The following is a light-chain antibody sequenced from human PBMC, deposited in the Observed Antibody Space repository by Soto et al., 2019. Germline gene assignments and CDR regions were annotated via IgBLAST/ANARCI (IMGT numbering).Light chain of an antibody. V-gene: IGKV3-15*01. CDR1: QSVSKT. CDR2: GAA. J-gene: IGKJ5*01. Sequence: EILMTHSPSTLSVSPLPRHTLSCKASQSVSKTLALYHQKRGQAPRLLIYGAATRATGSPARFSGSGSGTEFTLIISSLKSEDFAVYYCQQYNKWYMITFGQGTRLEIK. CDR3: QQYNKWYMIT.